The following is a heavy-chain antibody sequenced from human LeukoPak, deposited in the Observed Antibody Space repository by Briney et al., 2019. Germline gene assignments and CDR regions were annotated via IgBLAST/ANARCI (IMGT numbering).Heavy chain of an antibody. Sequence: PGGSLRLSCAASGFTFSSYGMHWVRQAPGKGLERVAFIRYDGSNKYYADSVKGRFTISRDNSKNTLYLQMNSLRAEDTAVYYCAKDPLYSVAGPPRYYGMDVWGQGTTVTVSS. J-gene: IGHJ6*02. CDR1: GFTFSSYG. CDR2: IRYDGSNK. CDR3: AKDPLYSVAGPPRYYGMDV. D-gene: IGHD6-19*01. V-gene: IGHV3-30*02.